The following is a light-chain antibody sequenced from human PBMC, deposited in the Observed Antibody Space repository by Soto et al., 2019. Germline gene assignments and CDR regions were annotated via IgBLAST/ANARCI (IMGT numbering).Light chain of an antibody. V-gene: IGKV3-15*01. CDR2: DAS. CDR3: QQYNAWPALT. CDR1: QSVSSN. Sequence: EIVMTQSPATLSVSPGERVTLSCRASQSVSSNLAWYQQKPGQAPRLLFYDASTGATGVPARFSGSGSGKEFTLTISSLQSEDFAVYYCQQYNAWPALTFGGGTKVEIK. J-gene: IGKJ4*01.